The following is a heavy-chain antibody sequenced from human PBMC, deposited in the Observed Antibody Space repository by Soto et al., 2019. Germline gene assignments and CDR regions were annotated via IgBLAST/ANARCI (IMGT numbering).Heavy chain of an antibody. CDR1: GFSLSTSGVA. D-gene: IGHD3-3*01. J-gene: IGHJ4*02. V-gene: IGHV2-5*02. CDR3: ARIFDFWSAYYFAY. Sequence: QITLKESGPTLVKPTQTLTLTCTFSGFSLSTSGVAVGWIRQAPRKAPEWLAFIFWDDDKRYSPSLENRLTITKDTSKNQVVLTMTNMDPVDTGTYYCARIFDFWSAYYFAYWGRGTLGTVPS. CDR2: IFWDDDK.